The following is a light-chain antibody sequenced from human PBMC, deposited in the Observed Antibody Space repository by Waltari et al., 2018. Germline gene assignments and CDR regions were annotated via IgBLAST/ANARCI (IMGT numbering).Light chain of an antibody. J-gene: IGKJ2*01. V-gene: IGKV4-1*01. CDR2: WAS. CDR3: QQYFGTPPYT. CDR1: HSVFYSSNNKNH. Sequence: DIVMTQTPDSLAVSLGERATSNCKSSHSVFYSSNNKNHLAWYQQKPGQSPKLLIYWASTRESGVPDRFSGSGSGTDFTLTISSLQAEDVAVYYCQQYFGTPPYTFGQGTKLEIK.